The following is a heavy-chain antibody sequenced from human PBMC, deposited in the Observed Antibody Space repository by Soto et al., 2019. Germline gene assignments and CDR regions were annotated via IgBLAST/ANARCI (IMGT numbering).Heavy chain of an antibody. D-gene: IGHD2-8*01. CDR2: IYDSETT. CDR1: GDSVSSGGYY. Sequence: QVQLQESGPGLVMPSQTLSLTCTVSGDSVSSGGYYWNWIRQHPGRGLEWLGYIYDSETTYYNPSLESRLSISVDASKNQFSLKVTCVTPADTAVYYCARENFGVIIHDAFDLWGQGTMVTVSS. V-gene: IGHV4-31*03. J-gene: IGHJ3*01. CDR3: ARENFGVIIHDAFDL.